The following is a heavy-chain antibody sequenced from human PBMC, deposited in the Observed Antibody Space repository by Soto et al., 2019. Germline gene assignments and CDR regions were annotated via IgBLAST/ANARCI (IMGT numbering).Heavy chain of an antibody. D-gene: IGHD5-18*01. CDR3: AKVAAMVPSWYYYYATDV. J-gene: IGHJ6*02. V-gene: IGHV3-23*01. CDR1: GFPCSSDS. CDR2: ISGSGGST. Sequence: SLILSGGGSGFPCSSDSVSWLCQAAGKGVEWVSAISGSGGSTYYADSVKGRFTVSRDNSKNTLYPQMNSLRAEDTAVYYCAKVAAMVPSWYYYYATDVWGQGTTVTVSS.